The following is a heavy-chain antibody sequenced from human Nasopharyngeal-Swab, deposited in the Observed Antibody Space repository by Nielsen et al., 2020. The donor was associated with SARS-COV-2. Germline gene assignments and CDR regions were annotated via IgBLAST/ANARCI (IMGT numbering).Heavy chain of an antibody. J-gene: IGHJ6*02. Sequence: ASVKVSCKVSGYTLTELYMHWVRQAPGKGLEWMGGFDPEDGETIYAQKFQGRVTMTEDTSTDTAYMELSSLRSEDTAVYYCATMRPWVFWSGPYPLGFDYYGMDVWGQGTTVTVSS. CDR3: ATMRPWVFWSGPYPLGFDYYGMDV. CDR1: GYTLTELY. V-gene: IGHV1-24*01. CDR2: FDPEDGET. D-gene: IGHD3-3*01.